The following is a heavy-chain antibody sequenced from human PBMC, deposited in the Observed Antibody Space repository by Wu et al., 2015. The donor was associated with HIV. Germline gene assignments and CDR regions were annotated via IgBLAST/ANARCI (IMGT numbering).Heavy chain of an antibody. D-gene: IGHD4/OR15-4a*01. CDR3: ARVQFDPDYYTYFDL. CDR1: GYTLASHG. CDR2: MNPSNGHI. Sequence: QVRLVQSRTEVKKPGASVRISCRAFGYTLASHGINWVRQAPGQRLEWMGWMNPSNGHIQPAQKFQDRITMSTDNSAHTAYMELRSLTSDDAAIYFCARVQFDPDYYTYFDLWGQGTLVSVSS. J-gene: IGHJ5*01. V-gene: IGHV1-18*04.